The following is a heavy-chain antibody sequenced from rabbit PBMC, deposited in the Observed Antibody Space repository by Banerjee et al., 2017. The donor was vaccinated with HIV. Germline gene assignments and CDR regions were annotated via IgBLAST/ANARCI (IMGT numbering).Heavy chain of an antibody. CDR3: ARGIGDGDYGYAYYFNL. D-gene: IGHD6-1*01. J-gene: IGHJ4*01. Sequence: QAQLEESGGDLVKPEESLTRTCTASGFSFSSSSWICWVRQAPGKGLQWIACIYAGSSGSTCCANWAKGRFTISKTSSTTVTMQMTSLTAADTATYFCARGIGDGDYGYAYYFNLWGQGTLVTVS. V-gene: IGHV1S45*01. CDR2: IYAGSSGST. CDR1: GFSFSSSSW.